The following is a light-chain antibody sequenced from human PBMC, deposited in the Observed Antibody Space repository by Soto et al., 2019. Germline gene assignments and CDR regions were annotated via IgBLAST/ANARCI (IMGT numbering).Light chain of an antibody. CDR2: EGS. Sequence: QSALTQPASVSGSPGQSITISCTGTSSDVGSYNHVSWYQQHPGKAPKLMIYEGSKRPSGVSNRFSGSKSGNTASLTISGLQAEEEADDYCCSYAGSSTPVVFGGGTQLTVL. J-gene: IGLJ2*01. V-gene: IGLV2-23*01. CDR1: SSDVGSYNH. CDR3: CSYAGSSTPVV.